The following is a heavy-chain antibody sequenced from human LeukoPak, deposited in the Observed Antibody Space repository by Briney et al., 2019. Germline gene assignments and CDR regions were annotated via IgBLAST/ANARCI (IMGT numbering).Heavy chain of an antibody. CDR3: ATTDSYSGYDWGSYYYYYGMDV. V-gene: IGHV1-69*04. CDR2: IIPILGIA. CDR1: GGTFSSYA. D-gene: IGHD5-12*01. J-gene: IGHJ6*02. Sequence: GSSVKVSCKASGGTFSSYAISWVRQAPGQGLEWMGRIIPILGIANYAQKFQGRVTITADKSTSTAYMELSSLRSEDTAVYYCATTDSYSGYDWGSYYYYYGMDVWGQGTTVTVSS.